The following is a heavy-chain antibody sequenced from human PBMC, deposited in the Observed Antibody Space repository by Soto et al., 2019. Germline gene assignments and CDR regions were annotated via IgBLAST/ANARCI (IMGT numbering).Heavy chain of an antibody. CDR3: ERGGRERQWLDFFDY. J-gene: IGHJ4*02. CDR1: GFTFSSYA. D-gene: IGHD6-19*01. V-gene: IGHV3-30*04. CDR2: MSHDGRNK. Sequence: PGGSLRLSCAASGFTFSSYAIHWVRQAPGKGLEWVAVMSHDGRNKYYAESVKGRFTISRDNSKNTLYLQMNSLRAEDTAVYYCERGGRERQWLDFFDYWGQGTLVTVSS.